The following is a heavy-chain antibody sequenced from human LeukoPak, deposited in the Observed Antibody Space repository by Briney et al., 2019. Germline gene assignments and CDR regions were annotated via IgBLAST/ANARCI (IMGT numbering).Heavy chain of an antibody. Sequence: GRSLRLSCTASGFTFSGHWIHWVRQAPGMGLVWVSRINEDGTDSMYAESVKGRLTISRDNARNTVHRQMNSLRAEVTAVYHCVRDETLWTLDWWGQGTLVSVSS. CDR2: INEDGTDS. D-gene: IGHD1-1*01. J-gene: IGHJ4*02. V-gene: IGHV3-74*03. CDR3: VRDETLWTLDW. CDR1: GFTFSGHW.